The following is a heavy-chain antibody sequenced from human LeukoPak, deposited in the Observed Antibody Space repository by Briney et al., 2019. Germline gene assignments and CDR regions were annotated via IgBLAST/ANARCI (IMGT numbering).Heavy chain of an antibody. CDR1: GFTFSSYS. D-gene: IGHD1-26*01. CDR2: ISSSSSTI. CDR3: ARLLGSYYCYFDY. J-gene: IGHJ4*02. Sequence: GGSLRLSCAASGFTFSSYSMNWVRQAPGKGLEWVSYISSSSSTIYYADSVKGRFTISRDNAKNSLYLQTTSLRDEDTAVYYCARLLGSYYCYFDYWGQGTLVTVSS. V-gene: IGHV3-48*02.